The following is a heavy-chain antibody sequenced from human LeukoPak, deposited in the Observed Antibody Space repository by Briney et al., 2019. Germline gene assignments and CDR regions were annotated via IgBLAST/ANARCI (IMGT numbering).Heavy chain of an antibody. CDR2: IYSGGST. CDR3: ARDRGLLDY. D-gene: IGHD1-26*01. J-gene: IGHJ4*02. CDR1: GFTFSSNY. V-gene: IGHV3-66*02. Sequence: GGSLKLSCAASGFTFSSNYMNWVRQAPGKGLEWVAVIYSGGSTYYADSVKGRFTISRDNSKNTLYLQMNSLRAEDTAVYYCARDRGLLDYWGQGTLVTVSS.